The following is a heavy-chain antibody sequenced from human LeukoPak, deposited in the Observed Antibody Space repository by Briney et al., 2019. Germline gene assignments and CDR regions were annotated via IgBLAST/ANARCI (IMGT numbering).Heavy chain of an antibody. D-gene: IGHD2-2*01. Sequence: GGSLRLSCAASGFTVSSNYMSWVRQAPGKGLEWVTIIYSGGSTYYTDSVRGRFIISRDISKNTLYLQMNSLRAEDTAVYYCARVGNCGRASCYAIDYWGQGTLVTVSS. J-gene: IGHJ4*02. CDR1: GFTVSSNY. CDR2: IYSGGST. CDR3: ARVGNCGRASCYAIDY. V-gene: IGHV3-66*01.